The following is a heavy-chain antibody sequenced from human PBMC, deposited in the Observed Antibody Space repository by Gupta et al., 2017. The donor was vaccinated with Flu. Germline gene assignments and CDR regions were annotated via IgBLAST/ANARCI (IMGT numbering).Heavy chain of an antibody. J-gene: IGHJ3*02. V-gene: IGHV3-21*01. D-gene: IGHD1-1*01. CDR2: ISSRSTSI. Sequence: NWVRQAPGKGLEWVSSISSRSTSIYDAEAVKGRFTISRDNTKNSVYLQMNSLRAEDTAVYYCARDEDCSVNNCQIEDAFDIWGQGTMVTVSS. CDR3: ARDEDCSVNNCQIEDAFDI.